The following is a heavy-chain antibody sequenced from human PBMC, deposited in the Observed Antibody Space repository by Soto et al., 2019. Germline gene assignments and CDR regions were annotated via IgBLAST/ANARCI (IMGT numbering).Heavy chain of an antibody. V-gene: IGHV1-24*01. D-gene: IGHD2-2*01. CDR1: GYTLTELS. J-gene: IGHJ3*02. Sequence: ASVKVSCKVSGYTLTELSMHWVRQAPGKGLERMGGFDPEDGETIYAQKFQGRVTMTEDTSTDTAYMELSSLRSEDTAVYYCATRSVQVVVLEGFFDIWGQGTMVTVSS. CDR3: ATRSVQVVVLEGFFDI. CDR2: FDPEDGET.